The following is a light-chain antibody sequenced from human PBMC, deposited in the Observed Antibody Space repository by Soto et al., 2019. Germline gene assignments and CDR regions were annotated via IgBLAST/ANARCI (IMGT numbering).Light chain of an antibody. CDR3: QQRSNWPIT. CDR2: DAS. J-gene: IGKJ5*01. CDR1: QTIRSD. Sequence: EILITQSPVTLSVSPGARATLSCRASQTIRSDLAWYQQKPGQAPRLLIYDASNRATGIPARFSGSGSGTDFTLTISSLEPEDFELYYCQQRSNWPITFGQGTRLEIK. V-gene: IGKV3-11*01.